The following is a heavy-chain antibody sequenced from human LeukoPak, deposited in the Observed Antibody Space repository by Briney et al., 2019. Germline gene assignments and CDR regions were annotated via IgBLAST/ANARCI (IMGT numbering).Heavy chain of an antibody. CDR2: IYYSVTT. D-gene: IGHD6-19*01. V-gene: IGHV4-39*07. J-gene: IGHJ5*02. CDR3: ARDGDEMGIAVAGTGENWFDP. CDR1: GGSISSSDYY. Sequence: PSETLSLTCTVSGGSISSSDYYWGWIRQPPGKGLEWIGSIYYSVTTYYNPSLKSRVTISVDTSKNQFSLKLNSVTAADTAVYYCARDGDEMGIAVAGTGENWFDPWGQGTLVTVSS.